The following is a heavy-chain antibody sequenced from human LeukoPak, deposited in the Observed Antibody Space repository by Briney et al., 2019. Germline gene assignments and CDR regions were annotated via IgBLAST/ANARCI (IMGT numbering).Heavy chain of an antibody. CDR2: ISPSSHYI. Sequence: PGGSLRLSCAAFGFTFTNYNMNWVRQAPWKGLEWVSSISPSSHYIYYADSVRGRFTISRDNARNSLYLQMNSLRDEDTAVYYCARDRYTAMVYYYYYMDVWGTGTTVTVSS. J-gene: IGHJ6*03. D-gene: IGHD5-18*01. CDR3: ARDRYTAMVYYYYYMDV. CDR1: GFTFTNYN. V-gene: IGHV3-21*04.